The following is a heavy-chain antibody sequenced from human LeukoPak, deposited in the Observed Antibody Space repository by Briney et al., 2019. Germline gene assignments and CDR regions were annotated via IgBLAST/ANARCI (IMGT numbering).Heavy chain of an antibody. Sequence: GESLKISCKGSGYSFTSYWIGWVRQMPGKGLEWMGIIYPGDSDTRYSPSFQGQVTISADKSISTAYLQWSSLKASDTAMYYCARSYYDFWSGYSFDYWGQGTLVTVSS. V-gene: IGHV5-51*01. D-gene: IGHD3-3*01. CDR3: ARSYYDFWSGYSFDY. CDR2: IYPGDSDT. J-gene: IGHJ4*02. CDR1: GYSFTSYW.